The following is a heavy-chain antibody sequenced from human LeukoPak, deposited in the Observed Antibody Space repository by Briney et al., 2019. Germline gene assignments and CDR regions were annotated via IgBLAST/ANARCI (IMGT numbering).Heavy chain of an antibody. CDR1: GGSISNYF. CDR3: ARRPTGDPKFDY. Sequence: SETLSLTCRVSGGSISNYFWTWIRQPPGKGLEWIGYIYSSGSTYYNPSLKSRVTISVDTSKNRFSLKLSTVTAADTAVYYCARRPTGDPKFDYWGQGTLVTVSS. D-gene: IGHD7-27*01. V-gene: IGHV4-59*08. CDR2: IYSSGST. J-gene: IGHJ4*02.